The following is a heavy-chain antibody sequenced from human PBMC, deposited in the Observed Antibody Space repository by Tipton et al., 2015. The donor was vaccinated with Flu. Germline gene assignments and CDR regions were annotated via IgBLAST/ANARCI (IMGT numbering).Heavy chain of an antibody. D-gene: IGHD7-27*01. J-gene: IGHJ3*02. CDR3: ARHPSSLGAFDI. CDR1: GYSISSGYY. CDR2: IYHSGST. Sequence: GLVKPSETLSLTCAVSGYSISSGYYWGWIRQPPGQGLEWIGSIYHSGSTYYNPSLKSRVTISVDMSKNQFSLKLSSVTAADTAVYYCARHPSSLGAFDIWGQGTMVTVSS. V-gene: IGHV4-38-2*01.